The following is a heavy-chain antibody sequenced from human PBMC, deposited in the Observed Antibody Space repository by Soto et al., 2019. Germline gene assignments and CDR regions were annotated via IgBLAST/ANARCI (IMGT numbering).Heavy chain of an antibody. J-gene: IGHJ5*02. CDR2: SACNVDG. Sequence: SGTLSVTCAVSGGSILSSDSYCCWIRKQPGKGLEWMVYSACNVDGYCNPCLRSRVTLSSYTSENKFSLTLNSVTAADTAGDYCLRDFERAVIAPWGQGTSVTVSS. CDR1: GGSILSSDSY. CDR3: LRDFERAVIAP. V-gene: IGHV4-31*11. D-gene: IGHD3-9*01.